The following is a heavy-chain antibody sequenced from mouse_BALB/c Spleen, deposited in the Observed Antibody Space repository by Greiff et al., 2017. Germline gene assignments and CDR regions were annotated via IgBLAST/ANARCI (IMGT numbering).Heavy chain of an antibody. D-gene: IGHD2-2*01. V-gene: IGHV14-3*02. Sequence: VQLKESGAELVKPGASVKLSCTASGFNIKDTYMHWVKQRPEQGLEWIGRIDPANGNTKYDPKFQGKATITADTSSNTAYLQLSSLTSEDTAVYYCAIYGYDGAMDDWGQGTSVTVSS. CDR2: IDPANGNT. CDR3: AIYGYDGAMDD. CDR1: GFNIKDTY. J-gene: IGHJ4*01.